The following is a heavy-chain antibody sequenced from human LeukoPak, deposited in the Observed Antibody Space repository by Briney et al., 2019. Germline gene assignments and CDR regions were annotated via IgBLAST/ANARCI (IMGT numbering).Heavy chain of an antibody. Sequence: GESLKISCKGSGYSFTSYWIGWVRQMPGKGLEWMGIIYPGDSDTRYSPSFQGQVTISADKSISAAYLQWSSLKASNTAMYYCARHTNDYGGYGDYWGQGTLVTVSS. J-gene: IGHJ4*02. CDR3: ARHTNDYGGYGDY. CDR2: IYPGDSDT. V-gene: IGHV5-51*01. D-gene: IGHD4-23*01. CDR1: GYSFTSYW.